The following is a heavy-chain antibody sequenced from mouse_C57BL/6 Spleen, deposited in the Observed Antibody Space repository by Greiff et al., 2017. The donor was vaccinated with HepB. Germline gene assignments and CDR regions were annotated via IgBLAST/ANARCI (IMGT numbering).Heavy chain of an antibody. J-gene: IGHJ4*01. CDR3: ARSGTDYAMDY. CDR1: GYAFSSSW. CDR2: IYPGDGDT. Sequence: LQESGPELVKPGASVKISCKASGYAFSSSWMNWVKQRPGKGLEWIGRIYPGDGDTNYNGKFKGKATLTADKSSSTAYMQLSSLTSEDSAVYFCARSGTDYAMDYWGQGTSVTVSS. D-gene: IGHD4-1*01. V-gene: IGHV1-82*01.